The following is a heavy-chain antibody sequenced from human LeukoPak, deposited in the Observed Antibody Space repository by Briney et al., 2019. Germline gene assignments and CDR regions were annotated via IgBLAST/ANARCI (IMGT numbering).Heavy chain of an antibody. CDR1: GGSISSYY. D-gene: IGHD5-18*01. J-gene: IGHJ6*02. Sequence: PSETLSLTCTVSGGSISSYYWSWIRQPPGKGLEWIGYIYYSGSTNYNPSLKSRVTISVDTSKNQFSLKLSSVTAADTAVYYCARQGDGYSYGYSYYYGMDVWGQGTTVTVSS. CDR3: ARQGDGYSYGYSYYYGMDV. V-gene: IGHV4-59*08. CDR2: IYYSGST.